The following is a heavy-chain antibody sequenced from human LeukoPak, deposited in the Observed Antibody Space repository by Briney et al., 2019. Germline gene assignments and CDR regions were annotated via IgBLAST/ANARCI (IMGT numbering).Heavy chain of an antibody. CDR1: GFTFSSYG. D-gene: IGHD1-26*01. J-gene: IGHJ3*02. Sequence: PGRSLRLSCAASGFTFSSYGMHWVRQAPGKGLEWVAVIWYDGSNKYYADSVKGRFTISRDNSKNTLYLQMNSLRAEDTAVYYCAKSTIVGATVDAFDIWGQGTMVTVSS. V-gene: IGHV3-33*06. CDR2: IWYDGSNK. CDR3: AKSTIVGATVDAFDI.